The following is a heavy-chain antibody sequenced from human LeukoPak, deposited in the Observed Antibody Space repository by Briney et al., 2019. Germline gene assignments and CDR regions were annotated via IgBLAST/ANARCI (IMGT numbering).Heavy chain of an antibody. J-gene: IGHJ3*02. CDR1: GGSISSGSYY. Sequence: SETLSLTCTVSGGSISSGSYYWSWIRQPAGKGLERIGRIYTSGSTNYNPSLKSRVTISVDTSKNQFSLKLSSVTAADTAVYYCARAARTMVRGVADAFDIWGQGTMVTVSS. D-gene: IGHD3-10*01. CDR2: IYTSGST. V-gene: IGHV4-61*02. CDR3: ARAARTMVRGVADAFDI.